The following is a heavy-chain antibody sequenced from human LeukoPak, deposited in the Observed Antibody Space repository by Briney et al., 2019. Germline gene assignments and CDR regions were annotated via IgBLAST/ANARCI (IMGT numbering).Heavy chain of an antibody. D-gene: IGHD4-17*01. CDR1: GFTFSSYA. V-gene: IGHV3-30*04. CDR3: ARDPYGDYAGFDY. J-gene: IGHJ4*02. CDR2: ISYDGSNK. Sequence: PGRSLRLSCAASGFTFSSYAMHWVRQAPGKGLEWVAVISYDGSNKYYADSVKGRFTISRDNSKNTLYLQMNSLRAEDTAVYYCARDPYGDYAGFDYWGQGTLVTVSS.